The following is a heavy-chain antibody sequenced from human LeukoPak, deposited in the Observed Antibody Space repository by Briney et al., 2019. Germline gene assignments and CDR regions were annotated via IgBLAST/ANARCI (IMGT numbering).Heavy chain of an antibody. J-gene: IGHJ4*02. CDR1: GGSISSYY. Sequence: PSETLSLTCTVSGGSISSYYWSWIRQPPGKGLEWIGYIYYSGSTNYNPSLKSRVTITVDTSKNQFSLKLSSVTAADTAVYYCARSLLDWGSYRSFDYWGQGTLVTVSS. D-gene: IGHD3-16*02. V-gene: IGHV4-59*01. CDR2: IYYSGST. CDR3: ARSLLDWGSYRSFDY.